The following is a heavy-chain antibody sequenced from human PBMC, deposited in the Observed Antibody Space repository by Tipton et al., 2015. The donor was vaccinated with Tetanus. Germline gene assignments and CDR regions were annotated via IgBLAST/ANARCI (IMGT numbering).Heavy chain of an antibody. CDR3: ARLAIGAPFDY. V-gene: IGHV4-39*01. CDR1: GGSITSSSYW. J-gene: IGHJ4*02. CDR2: ISYSGTT. Sequence: TLSLTCSVSGGSITSSSYWWGWIRQPPGKGLEFIGSISYSGTTYYNPSLQSRVTISADTSKNHFSLNMNSVTAADTAVYYCARLAIGAPFDYWGQGTLVTVSS. D-gene: IGHD2-21*01.